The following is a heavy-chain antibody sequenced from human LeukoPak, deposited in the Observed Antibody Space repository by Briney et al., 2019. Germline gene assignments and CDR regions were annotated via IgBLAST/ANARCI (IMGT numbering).Heavy chain of an antibody. CDR3: ARAPEYYYDSSGYYPFY. CDR1: GYTFTSYY. J-gene: IGHJ4*02. Sequence: GASVKVSCKASGYTFTSYYMHWVRQAPGQGLGWMGIINPSGGSTSYAQKFQGRVTMTRDTSTSTVYMELSSLRSEDTAVYYCARAPEYYYDSSGYYPFYWGQGTLVTVSS. V-gene: IGHV1-46*01. D-gene: IGHD3-22*01. CDR2: INPSGGST.